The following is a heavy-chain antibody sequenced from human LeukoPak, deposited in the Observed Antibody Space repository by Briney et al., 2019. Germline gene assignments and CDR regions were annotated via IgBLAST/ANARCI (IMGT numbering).Heavy chain of an antibody. D-gene: IGHD6-19*01. CDR1: GFTFSSYS. CDR3: ARDLGSGWSGAFDI. V-gene: IGHV3-21*01. J-gene: IGHJ3*02. Sequence: GGSLRLSCAASGFTFSSYSMNWVRQAPGKGLEWVSSISSSSRYIYYADSVKGRFTISRDNAKNSLYLQMNSLRAEDTAVYYCARDLGSGWSGAFDIWGQGTMVTVSS. CDR2: ISSSSRYI.